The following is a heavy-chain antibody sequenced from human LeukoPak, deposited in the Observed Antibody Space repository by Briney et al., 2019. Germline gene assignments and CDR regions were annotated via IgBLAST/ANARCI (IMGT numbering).Heavy chain of an antibody. V-gene: IGHV1-18*01. CDR2: ITACSGHI. Sequence: ASVKVSCKTSGYTFDSYGISWVRQAPGQGLEWMAWITACSGHIDYAQNLQGRLTVTTDTSTSTAHMELRSLRSDDTAVYYCARGGRTAAPDFWGQGTLVTVSS. CDR3: ARGGRTAAPDF. CDR1: GYTFDSYG. D-gene: IGHD2-8*02. J-gene: IGHJ4*02.